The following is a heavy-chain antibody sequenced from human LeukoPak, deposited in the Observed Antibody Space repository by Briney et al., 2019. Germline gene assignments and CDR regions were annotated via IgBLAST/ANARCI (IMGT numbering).Heavy chain of an antibody. Sequence: GPSVKVSCKASGYTFTSYGISWVRQAPGQGLEWMGWISAYNGNTNYAQKLQGRVTMTTDTSTSTAYMELRSLRSDDTAVYYCARTPYYYDSSGYSQEFDYWGQGTLVTVSS. CDR3: ARTPYYYDSSGYSQEFDY. CDR1: GYTFTSYG. J-gene: IGHJ4*02. D-gene: IGHD3-22*01. V-gene: IGHV1-18*01. CDR2: ISAYNGNT.